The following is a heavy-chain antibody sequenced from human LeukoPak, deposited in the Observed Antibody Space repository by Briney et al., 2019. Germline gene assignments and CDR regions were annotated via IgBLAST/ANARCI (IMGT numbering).Heavy chain of an antibody. CDR1: GFTLSSYA. D-gene: IGHD5-18*01. Sequence: GGSLRLSCAASGFTLSSYAMHWVRQAPGKGLEWVAVISYDGSNKYYADSVKGRFTISRDNSKNTLYLQMNSLRAEDTAVYYCARSLGYSYGYGGGGQGTLVTVSS. V-gene: IGHV3-30-3*01. J-gene: IGHJ4*02. CDR2: ISYDGSNK. CDR3: ARSLGYSYGYGG.